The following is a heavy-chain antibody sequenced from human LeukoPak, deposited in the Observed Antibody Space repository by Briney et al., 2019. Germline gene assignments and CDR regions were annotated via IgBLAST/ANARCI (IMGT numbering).Heavy chain of an antibody. CDR2: IYYSGST. CDR1: GVSISSYY. Sequence: SETLSLTCTVSGVSISSYYWSWLRQPPGKGLEWIGYIYYSGSTNYNPSLKSRVTISVDTSKNQFSLKLSSVTAADTAVYYCARGDGYLDYWGQGTLVTVSS. V-gene: IGHV4-59*08. CDR3: ARGDGYLDY. D-gene: IGHD5-24*01. J-gene: IGHJ4*02.